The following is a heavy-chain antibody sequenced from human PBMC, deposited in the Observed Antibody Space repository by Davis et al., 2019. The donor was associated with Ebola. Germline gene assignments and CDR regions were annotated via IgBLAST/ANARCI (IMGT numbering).Heavy chain of an antibody. CDR3: ASEATAMVYYYYGMDV. D-gene: IGHD5-18*01. V-gene: IGHV4-34*01. CDR1: GGSFSGYY. Sequence: SETLSLTCAVYGGSFSGYYWSWIRQPPGKGLEWIGTIYYSGSTYYNPSLKSRVTISVDTSKNQFSLKLSSVTAADTAVYYCASEATAMVYYYYGMDVWGQGTTVTVSS. J-gene: IGHJ6*02. CDR2: IYYSGST.